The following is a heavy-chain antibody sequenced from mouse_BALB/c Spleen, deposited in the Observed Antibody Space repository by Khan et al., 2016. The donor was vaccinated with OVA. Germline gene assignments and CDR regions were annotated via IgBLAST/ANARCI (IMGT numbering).Heavy chain of an antibody. CDR3: AREWYARTRDY. V-gene: IGHV9-3-1*01. CDR1: GYTFTNTG. Sequence: QIQLVQSGPELKKPGETVKISCKASGYTFTNTGMNWVKQNPGKGLKWMGWINTYNGNPKYVPNFKGRFAFTLDTSSTTAYFQINNLKDEDTATYFSAREWYARTRDYWGQGTSVTVSS. J-gene: IGHJ4*01. CDR2: INTYNGNP. D-gene: IGHD1-3*01.